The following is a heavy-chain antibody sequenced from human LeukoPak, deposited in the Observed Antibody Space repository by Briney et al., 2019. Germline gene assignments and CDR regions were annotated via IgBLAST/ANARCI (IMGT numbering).Heavy chain of an antibody. Sequence: PSETLSLTCTVSGGSISSGSYYWSWIRQPAGKGLEWIGRIYTSGSTNCNPSLKSRVTISVDTSKNQFSLKLSSVTAADTAVYYCARGESAGYCSSTSCSHWFDPWGQGTLVTVSS. D-gene: IGHD2-2*01. CDR2: IYTSGST. CDR1: GGSISSGSYY. V-gene: IGHV4-61*02. J-gene: IGHJ5*02. CDR3: ARGESAGYCSSTSCSHWFDP.